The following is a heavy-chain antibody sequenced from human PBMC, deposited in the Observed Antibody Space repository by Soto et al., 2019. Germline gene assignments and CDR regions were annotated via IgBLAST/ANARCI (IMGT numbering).Heavy chain of an antibody. J-gene: IGHJ6*02. D-gene: IGHD3-16*01. CDR2: MSGSGSSE. Sequence: GGSLRLSFAASGFTFSDHYMAWIRQAPGKGLEIVSHMSGSGSSEDYVYSVKGRFSIFRENSKNLLFLQMFFLRAEDTAVYYCAREISYVSGGNRYYGMDXLGQGTAGTVS. V-gene: IGHV3-11*01. CDR3: AREISYVSGGNRYYGMDX. CDR1: GFTFSDHY.